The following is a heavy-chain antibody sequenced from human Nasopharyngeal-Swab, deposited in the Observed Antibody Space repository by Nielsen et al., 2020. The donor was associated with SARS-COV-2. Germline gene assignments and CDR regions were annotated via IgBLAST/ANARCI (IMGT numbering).Heavy chain of an antibody. V-gene: IGHV3-7*01. J-gene: IGHJ4*02. D-gene: IGHD5-24*01. Sequence: GALRLSFVASGFTFHSYWMNLVRQAPGKGLEWVANIDQSGLEEYYVDSVKGRFTISRDNAKNSLFLQMNSLRADDTAVYYCARASDPPVQLFLPPDYWGQGTLVTVSS. CDR2: IDQSGLEE. CDR3: ARASDPPVQLFLPPDY. CDR1: GFTFHSYW.